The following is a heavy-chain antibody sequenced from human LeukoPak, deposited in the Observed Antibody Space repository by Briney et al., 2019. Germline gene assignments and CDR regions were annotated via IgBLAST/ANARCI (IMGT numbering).Heavy chain of an antibody. V-gene: IGHV1-18*01. CDR2: VSAYSDHT. D-gene: IGHD2-2*01. CDR3: ARYRGPKYQLLY. Sequence: ASVKVSCKASGYTFIAYGLSWVRQAPGEGREWMGWVSAYSDHTDYAQKFQDRVTITPDTSTGTAYMELTSLTSDDTAVYYCARYRGPKYQLLYWGQGTLVTVSS. J-gene: IGHJ4*02. CDR1: GYTFIAYG.